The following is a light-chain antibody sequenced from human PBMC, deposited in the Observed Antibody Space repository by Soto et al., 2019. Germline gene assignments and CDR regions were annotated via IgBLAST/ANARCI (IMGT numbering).Light chain of an antibody. Sequence: DIQMTQSPFTLSTSVGDRVTITCRASQSINRWLAWYQQKAGKAPKLLIYKASSLQSGIPSRFSGSGSETEFTLTISGLQPDDFATYYCQHYNSYSEAFGQGTKVDIK. CDR2: KAS. J-gene: IGKJ1*01. CDR3: QHYNSYSEA. CDR1: QSINRW. V-gene: IGKV1-5*03.